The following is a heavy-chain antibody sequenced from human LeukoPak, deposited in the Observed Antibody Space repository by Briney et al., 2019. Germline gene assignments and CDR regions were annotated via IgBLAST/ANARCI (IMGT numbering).Heavy chain of an antibody. D-gene: IGHD2-2*01. CDR2: IIPIFGTA. CDR3: ARDPIVVVPAAGVDYYYYYMDV. Sequence: SVKVSCKASGGTFSSYAISWVRQAPGQGLEWMGGIIPIFGTANYAQKFRGRVTITADKSTRTAYMELSSLRSEDTAVYYCARDPIVVVPAAGVDYYYYYMDVWGKGTTVTISS. J-gene: IGHJ6*03. CDR1: GGTFSSYA. V-gene: IGHV1-69*06.